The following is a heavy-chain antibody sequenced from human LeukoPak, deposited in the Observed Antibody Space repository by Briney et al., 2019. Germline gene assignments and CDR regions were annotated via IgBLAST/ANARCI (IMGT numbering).Heavy chain of an antibody. CDR3: TTHGDYYYGMDV. V-gene: IGHV3-15*01. J-gene: IGHJ6*02. Sequence: GGSLRLSCAASGFTFSNAWMSWVRQAPGKGLEWDGRIKSKTDGGTTDYAAPVKGRFTISRDDSKNTLYLQMNSLKTEDTAVYYCTTHGDYYYGMDVWGQGTTVTVSS. D-gene: IGHD4-17*01. CDR1: GFTFSNAW. CDR2: IKSKTDGGTT.